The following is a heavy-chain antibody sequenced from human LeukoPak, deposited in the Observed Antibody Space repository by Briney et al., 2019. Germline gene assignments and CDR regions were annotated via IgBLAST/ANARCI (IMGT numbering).Heavy chain of an antibody. V-gene: IGHV1-8*01. CDR3: ARGVSSSWYDY. D-gene: IGHD6-13*01. CDR1: RYTFTRYD. CDR2: MNPNSGNT. Sequence: ASVKDSCKASRYTFTRYDINWVRPATGQGLEWMGWMNPNSGNTGYAQKFQGRVTMTRNTSISTAYMELSSLRSEDTAVYYCARGVSSSWYDYWGQGTLVTVSS. J-gene: IGHJ4*02.